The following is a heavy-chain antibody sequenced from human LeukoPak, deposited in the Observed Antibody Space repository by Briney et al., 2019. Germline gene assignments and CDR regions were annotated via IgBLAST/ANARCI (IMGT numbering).Heavy chain of an antibody. CDR1: GFTVSSNY. Sequence: PGGSLRLSCAASGFTVSSNYMSWVRQAPGKGLEWVSVIYSGGTTYYGDSVKGRFTISRDNSKNTLYLQINSLRAEDTAVYYCARVSRDTATVLDYFDYWGQGTLVTVSS. J-gene: IGHJ4*02. V-gene: IGHV3-53*01. CDR2: IYSGGTT. CDR3: ARVSRDTATVLDYFDY. D-gene: IGHD5-18*01.